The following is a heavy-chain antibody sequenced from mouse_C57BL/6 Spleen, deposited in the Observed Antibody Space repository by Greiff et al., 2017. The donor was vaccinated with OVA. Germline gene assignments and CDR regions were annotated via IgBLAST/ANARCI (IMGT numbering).Heavy chain of an antibody. CDR2: INPNNGGT. CDR3: ARVGYDYDEGDY. CDR1: GYTFTDYN. V-gene: IGHV1-22*01. Sequence: VQLQQSGPELVKPGASVKMSCKASGYTFTDYNMHWVKQSHGKSLEWIGYINPNNGGTSYNQKFKGKATLTVNKSSSTAYMELRSLTSEDSAVYYCARVGYDYDEGDYWGQGTTLTVSS. J-gene: IGHJ2*01. D-gene: IGHD2-4*01.